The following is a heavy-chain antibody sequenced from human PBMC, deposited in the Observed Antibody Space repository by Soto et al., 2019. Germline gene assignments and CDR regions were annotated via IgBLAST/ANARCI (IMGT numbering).Heavy chain of an antibody. V-gene: IGHV4-59*01. D-gene: IGHD6-13*01. CDR1: GGSISSNY. J-gene: IGHJ4*02. CDR2: VYNSGST. Sequence: SETLSLTCTVSGGSISSNYWTWIRQPPGKGLEWIWYVYNSGSTNYNPSLKSRVTISEDTSKSQFSLKVNSMTAADTAVYYCARYRRGAVAGYTLDNWGQGILVTVSS. CDR3: ARYRRGAVAGYTLDN.